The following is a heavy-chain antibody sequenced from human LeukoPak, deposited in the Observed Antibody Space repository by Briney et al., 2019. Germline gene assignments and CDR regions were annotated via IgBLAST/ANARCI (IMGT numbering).Heavy chain of an antibody. Sequence: SETLSLTCAVYGGSFSGYYWSWIRQPPGKGLEWIGEINHSGSTNYNPSLKSRVTISVDTSKNQFSLKLSSVTAADTAVYYCARLMYYYDSSVLFDYWGQGTLVTVSS. V-gene: IGHV4-34*01. CDR1: GGSFSGYY. D-gene: IGHD3-22*01. J-gene: IGHJ4*02. CDR3: ARLMYYYDSSVLFDY. CDR2: INHSGST.